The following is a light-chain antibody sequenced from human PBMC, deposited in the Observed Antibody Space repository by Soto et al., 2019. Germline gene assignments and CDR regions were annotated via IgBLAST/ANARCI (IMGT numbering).Light chain of an antibody. J-gene: IGKJ1*01. CDR2: GAS. CDR1: QSVSSN. V-gene: IGKV3-15*01. Sequence: EIVMTQSPAALSVSPGERATLSCRASQSVSSNLAWYQQKPGQAPRLLIYGASTRATGIPARFSGSGSGTEFTLTISSLQSEDFAVYSCQQYNNWPPWTFGQGTKLDSK. CDR3: QQYNNWPPWT.